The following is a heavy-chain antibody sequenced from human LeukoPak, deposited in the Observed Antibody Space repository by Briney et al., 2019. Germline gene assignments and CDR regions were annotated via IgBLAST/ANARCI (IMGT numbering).Heavy chain of an antibody. V-gene: IGHV1-18*01. Sequence: ASVKVSCKASGYTFTNYAFSWVRQAPGQGLEWMGWINTNNGNTNYVKRLQGRVTMTTDTSTTTAYMELRSLISDDTAVYYCAREREEAYGSGSYTFDHWGQGTLVTVSS. D-gene: IGHD3-10*01. CDR1: GYTFTNYA. J-gene: IGHJ4*02. CDR2: INTNNGNT. CDR3: AREREEAYGSGSYTFDH.